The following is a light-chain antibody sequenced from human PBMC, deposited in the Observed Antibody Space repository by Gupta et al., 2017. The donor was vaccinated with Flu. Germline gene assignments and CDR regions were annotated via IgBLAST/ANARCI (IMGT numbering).Light chain of an antibody. CDR3: QQYGSSPGT. CDR1: QSVSSSY. J-gene: IGKJ1*01. V-gene: IGKV3-20*01. Sequence: DIVLTQSPGTLSLSPGERATLSCRASQSVSSSYLAWYQQKPGQAPRLLIYGASSRSTGIPDRFSGSGSGTDFTLTISRLGPEDFAVYYCQQYGSSPGTFGQGTKVEIK. CDR2: GAS.